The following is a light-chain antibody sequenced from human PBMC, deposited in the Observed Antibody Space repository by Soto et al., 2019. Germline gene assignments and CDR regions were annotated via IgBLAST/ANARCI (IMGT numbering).Light chain of an antibody. Sequence: QAVVTQPPSASGTPGQSVTISCSGSSSNIGNNFVSWYQQLPGTAPKLLIYTNNQRPSGVPDRFSGSKSGTSASLAISGLQSEDEADYHCAAWDDSLNGPMFGGGTKLTVL. CDR1: SSNIGNNF. V-gene: IGLV1-44*01. CDR2: TNN. CDR3: AAWDDSLNGPM. J-gene: IGLJ3*02.